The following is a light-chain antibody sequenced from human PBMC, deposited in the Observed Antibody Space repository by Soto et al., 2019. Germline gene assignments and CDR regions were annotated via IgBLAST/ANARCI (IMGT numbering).Light chain of an antibody. Sequence: EIVLTQSPGTLSLSPGETASLSCRASQSVISDFLAWYQQTRGQPPRLLIYDVSKRATGIPATFSGSGSLTAFTLTISRVEPEDSAVYYYQQTFHSPRTFGQGTRLEIK. J-gene: IGKJ2*01. CDR1: QSVISDF. CDR2: DVS. V-gene: IGKV3-20*01. CDR3: QQTFHSPRT.